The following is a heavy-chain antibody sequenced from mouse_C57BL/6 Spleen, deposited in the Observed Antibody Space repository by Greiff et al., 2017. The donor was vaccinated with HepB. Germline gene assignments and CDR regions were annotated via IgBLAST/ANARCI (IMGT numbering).Heavy chain of an antibody. D-gene: IGHD2-10*02. J-gene: IGHJ4*01. CDR1: GYTFTDYY. CDR2: IYPGSGTT. Sequence: VQLQQSGAELVRPGASVKLSCKASGYTFTDYYINWVKQRPGQGLEWIARIYPGSGTTYYNEKFKGKATLTAEKASSTAYMQLSSLTSEDSAVYFCARGGYVNYVRYAMDYWGQGTSVTVSS. V-gene: IGHV1-76*01. CDR3: ARGGYVNYVRYAMDY.